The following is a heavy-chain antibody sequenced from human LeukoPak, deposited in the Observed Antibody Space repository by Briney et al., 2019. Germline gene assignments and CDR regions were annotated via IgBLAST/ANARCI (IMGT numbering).Heavy chain of an antibody. CDR1: GFTFSSYA. Sequence: TGGSLRLSCAASGFTFSSYAMSWVRQAPGKGLEWVSAISGSGGSTYYADSVKGRFTISRDNSKNTLYLQMNSLRAEDTAVYYCAKCRSYYYYYMDVWGKGTTVTVSS. V-gene: IGHV3-23*01. CDR3: AKCRSYYYYYMDV. CDR2: ISGSGGST. J-gene: IGHJ6*03.